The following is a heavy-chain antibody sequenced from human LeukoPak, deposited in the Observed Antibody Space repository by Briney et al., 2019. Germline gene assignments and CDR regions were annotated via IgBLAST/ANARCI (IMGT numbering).Heavy chain of an antibody. D-gene: IGHD3-16*01. V-gene: IGHV3-23*01. CDR2: ISGSGGST. Sequence: GGSLRLSCAASGFTFSSYGMSWVRQAPGKGLEWVSAISGSGGSTYYADSVKGRFTISRDNAKNPLYLQMNSLRAEDTAVYYCARDGARRDALDIWGQGTMVIVSS. CDR3: ARDGARRDALDI. J-gene: IGHJ3*02. CDR1: GFTFSSYG.